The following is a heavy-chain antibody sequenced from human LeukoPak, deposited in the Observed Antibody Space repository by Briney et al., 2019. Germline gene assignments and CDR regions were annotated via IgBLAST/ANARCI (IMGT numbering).Heavy chain of an antibody. D-gene: IGHD1-26*01. V-gene: IGHV3-21*01. CDR1: GFTVSSNY. CDR2: ISSSSSYI. CDR3: AREAYSGSFDY. Sequence: GGSLRLSCAASGFTVSSNYMSWVRQAPGKGLEWVSSISSSSSYIYYADSVKGRFTISRDNSKNTLYLQMNSLRAEDTAVYYCAREAYSGSFDYWGQGTLVTVSS. J-gene: IGHJ4*02.